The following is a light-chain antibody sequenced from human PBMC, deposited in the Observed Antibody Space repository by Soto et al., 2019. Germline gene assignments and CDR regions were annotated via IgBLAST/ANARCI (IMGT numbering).Light chain of an antibody. V-gene: IGKV3-11*01. Sequence: EIEMTQSPATLSLAPGERVTLSCRASESVSTNLAWYQQKAGQAPRLLIYGASTRATGIPARFSGSGSGTDFTLTISSLEPEDFAVYYCQQRSNWPGTFGQGTKVDIK. CDR2: GAS. CDR1: ESVSTN. J-gene: IGKJ1*01. CDR3: QQRSNWPGT.